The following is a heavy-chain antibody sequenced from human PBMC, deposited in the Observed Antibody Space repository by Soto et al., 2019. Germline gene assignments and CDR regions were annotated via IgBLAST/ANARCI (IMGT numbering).Heavy chain of an antibody. Sequence: QVQLVESGGGVVQPGRSLRLSCAASGFTFSSYGMHWVRQAPGKGLEWVAVISYDGSNKYYADSVKGRFTISRDNSKNILYMYMNSLRAEVTAVYYCAKERHQYELVCGFQHWGQGTLVIVSS. CDR2: ISYDGSNK. V-gene: IGHV3-30*18. CDR3: AKERHQYELVCGFQH. CDR1: GFTFSSYG. J-gene: IGHJ1*01. D-gene: IGHD3-10*01.